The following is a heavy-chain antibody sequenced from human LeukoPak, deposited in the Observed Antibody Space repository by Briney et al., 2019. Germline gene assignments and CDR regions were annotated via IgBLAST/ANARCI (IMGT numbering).Heavy chain of an antibody. Sequence: SETLSLTCTVSGGSISSYYWSLIRQPPGKGLEWIGYIYYSGSTNYNPSLKSRVTISLDTSKNQFSLKLSSVTAADTAVYYCARVVRDIVVVPAAAPIYYYYYMDVWGKGTTVTVSS. J-gene: IGHJ6*03. V-gene: IGHV4-59*01. CDR1: GGSISSYY. CDR2: IYYSGST. CDR3: ARVVRDIVVVPAAAPIYYYYYMDV. D-gene: IGHD2-2*01.